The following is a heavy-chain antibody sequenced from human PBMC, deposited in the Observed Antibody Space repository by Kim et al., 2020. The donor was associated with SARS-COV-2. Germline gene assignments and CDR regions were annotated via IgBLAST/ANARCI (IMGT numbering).Heavy chain of an antibody. J-gene: IGHJ4*02. D-gene: IGHD6-19*01. CDR1: GYTFTGYY. CDR2: INPNSGGT. V-gene: IGHV1-2*02. Sequence: ASVKVSCKASGYTFTGYYMHWVRQAPGQGLEWMGWINPNSGGTNYAQKFQGRVTMTRDTSISTAYMELSRLRSDDTAVYYCARDMRQWLGKGVFDYLGQGTLVTVSS. CDR3: ARDMRQWLGKGVFDY.